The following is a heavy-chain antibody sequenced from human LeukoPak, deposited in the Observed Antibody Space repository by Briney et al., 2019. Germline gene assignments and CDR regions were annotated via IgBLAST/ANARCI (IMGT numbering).Heavy chain of an antibody. V-gene: IGHV4-30-4*01. D-gene: IGHD3-9*01. Sequence: SETLSLTCTVSGGSISSGDYYWSWIRQPPGKGLEWIGYIYYSGSTYYNPSLKSRVTISVDTSKNQFSLKLSSVTAADTAVYYCARESPQYYDILTGYYKDTLGESGFDPWGQGTLVTVSS. J-gene: IGHJ5*02. CDR2: IYYSGST. CDR1: GGSISSGDYY. CDR3: ARESPQYYDILTGYYKDTLGESGFDP.